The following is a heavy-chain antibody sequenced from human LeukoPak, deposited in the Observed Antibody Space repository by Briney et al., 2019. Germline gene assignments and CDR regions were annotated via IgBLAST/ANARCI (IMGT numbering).Heavy chain of an antibody. Sequence: PSETLSLTCTVSGGSISSGSYYWSWIRQPAGKGLEWIGRIYTSGSTNYNPSLKSRVTISVDTSKNQFSLKLSSVIAADTAVYYCARGLWFGELNDAFDIWGQGTMVTVSS. J-gene: IGHJ3*02. CDR2: IYTSGST. CDR1: GGSISSGSYY. D-gene: IGHD3-10*01. CDR3: ARGLWFGELNDAFDI. V-gene: IGHV4-61*02.